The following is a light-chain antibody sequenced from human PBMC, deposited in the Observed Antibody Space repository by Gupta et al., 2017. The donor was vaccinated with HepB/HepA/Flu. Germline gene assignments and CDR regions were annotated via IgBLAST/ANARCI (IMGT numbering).Light chain of an antibody. CDR3: QQRNSYPIT. V-gene: IGKV1-9*01. J-gene: IGKJ4*01. Sequence: DIQLTQSPSFLSASVGDRVTITCRASQGISSYLAWYQQKPGKAPKLLIYDASTLQSGVPSRFSGSGSGTEFTLTISSLQPEDFATYYCQQRNSYPITFGGGTKVAIK. CDR1: QGISSY. CDR2: DAS.